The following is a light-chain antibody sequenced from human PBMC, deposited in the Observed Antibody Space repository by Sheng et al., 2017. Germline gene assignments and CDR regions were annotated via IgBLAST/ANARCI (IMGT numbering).Light chain of an antibody. J-gene: IGLJ3*02. CDR1: ALPDTY. V-gene: IGLV3-10*01. Sequence: SYELTQPPSVSVSPGQTARITCSGDALPDTYVFWYRQTSGQAPVLVIYEDTKRPSGIPERFSGSSSGTMATLTITGAQVADEADYYCYSRDNSGTHSWVFGGGTKLTVL. CDR2: EDT. CDR3: YSRDNSGTHSWV.